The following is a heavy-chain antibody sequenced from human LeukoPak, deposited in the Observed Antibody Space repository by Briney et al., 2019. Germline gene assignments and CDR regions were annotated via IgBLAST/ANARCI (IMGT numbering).Heavy chain of an antibody. CDR1: GGSIGSSPYF. D-gene: IGHD6-6*01. V-gene: IGHV4-39*01. CDR2: ISSSGSA. J-gene: IGHJ2*01. CDR3: ARVDSSSRWYFDL. Sequence: PSETLPLTCTVSGGSIGSSPYFWGWIRQPPGKGLEWIGSISSSGSAYYNPSLKSRVTISVDTSKNQFSLKLSSVTAADTAVYYCARVDSSSRWYFDLWGRGTLVTVSS.